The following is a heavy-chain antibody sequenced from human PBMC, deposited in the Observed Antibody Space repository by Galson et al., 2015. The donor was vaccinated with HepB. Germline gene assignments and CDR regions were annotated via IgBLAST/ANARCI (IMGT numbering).Heavy chain of an antibody. CDR1: GFTFSSYA. CDR2: ISYDGSNK. Sequence: SLRLSCAASGFTFSSYAMHWVRQAPGKGLEWVAVISYDGSNKYYADSVKGRFTISRDNSKNTLYLQMNSLRAEDTAVYYCARWLVVRGVLNWGQGTLVTVSS. J-gene: IGHJ4*02. CDR3: ARWLVVRGVLN. V-gene: IGHV3-30-3*01. D-gene: IGHD3-10*01.